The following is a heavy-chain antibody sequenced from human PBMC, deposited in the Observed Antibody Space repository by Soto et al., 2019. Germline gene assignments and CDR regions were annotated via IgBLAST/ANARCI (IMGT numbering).Heavy chain of an antibody. V-gene: IGHV4-59*01. J-gene: IGHJ4*02. Sequence: SETLSLTCTVSGGSISTYYWSWIRQPPGKGLEWIGYIYYSGSTNYNPSLKSRVTISVDTSKNQFSLKLSSVTAADTAVYYCARSNWYSEYWGQGTLVTVSS. D-gene: IGHD7-27*01. CDR2: IYYSGST. CDR1: GGSISTYY. CDR3: ARSNWYSEY.